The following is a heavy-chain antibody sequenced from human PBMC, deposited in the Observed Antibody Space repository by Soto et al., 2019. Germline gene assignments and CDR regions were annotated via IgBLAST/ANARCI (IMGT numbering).Heavy chain of an antibody. D-gene: IGHD6-19*01. CDR2: IRSKAYGGTT. V-gene: IGHV3-49*03. Sequence: GGSLRLSCTASGFTFGDYAMSWFRQAPGKGLEWVGFIRSKAYGGTTEYAASVKGRFTISRDDSKSIAYLQMNSLKTEDTAVYYCTAGIAVAGFDYWGQGTLVTVSS. CDR3: TAGIAVAGFDY. CDR1: GFTFGDYA. J-gene: IGHJ4*02.